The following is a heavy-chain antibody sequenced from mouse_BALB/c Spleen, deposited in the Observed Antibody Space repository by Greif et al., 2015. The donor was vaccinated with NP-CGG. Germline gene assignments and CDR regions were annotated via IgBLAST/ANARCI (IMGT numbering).Heavy chain of an antibody. CDR3: ARGDYLNYFDY. V-gene: IGHV1-9*01. CDR2: ILPGSGST. CDR1: GYTFSSYW. Sequence: VQLQQSGAELMKPGASVKISCRATGYTFSSYWIEWVKQRPGHGLEWIGEILPGSGSTNYNEKFKGKATFTADTSSNTAYMQLSSLTSEDSAVYYCARGDYLNYFDYWGQGTTLTVSS. J-gene: IGHJ2*01. D-gene: IGHD2-4*01.